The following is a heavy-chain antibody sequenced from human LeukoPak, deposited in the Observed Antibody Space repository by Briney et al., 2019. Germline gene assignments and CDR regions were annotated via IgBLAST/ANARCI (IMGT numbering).Heavy chain of an antibody. CDR2: ISAIGSST. V-gene: IGHV3-23*01. Sequence: GGSLRLSCAASGFTFSSYAMTWVRQAPGEGLEWVSAISAIGSSTYYADSVKGRFTVSRDNYRNTVYLQMNSLRAEDTAVYYCAKDGSDGYNLFDYWGQGILVTVSS. CDR3: AKDGSDGYNLFDY. D-gene: IGHD5-24*01. CDR1: GFTFSSYA. J-gene: IGHJ4*02.